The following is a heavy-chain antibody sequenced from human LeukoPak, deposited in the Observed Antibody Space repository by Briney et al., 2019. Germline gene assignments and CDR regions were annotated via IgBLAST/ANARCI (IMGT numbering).Heavy chain of an antibody. CDR3: AKTRGISISGVVPLCDY. J-gene: IGHJ4*02. CDR2: ISGSGGTP. CDR1: GFTFSTSG. Sequence: HPGGSLRLSCAASGFTFSTSGMNWVRQAPGKGLDWVSIISGSGGTPYYTDSVKGRFTISRDNSKNTLYLQMNSLRAEDTAVYYCAKTRGISISGVVPLCDYWGQGTLVTVSS. V-gene: IGHV3-23*01. D-gene: IGHD3-3*01.